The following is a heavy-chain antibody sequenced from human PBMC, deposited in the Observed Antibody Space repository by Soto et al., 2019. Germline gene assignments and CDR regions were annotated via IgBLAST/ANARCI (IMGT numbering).Heavy chain of an antibody. CDR1: GDSMNSDKYY. CDR2: IYFRGNT. CDR3: ARLEGLATISYYFDL. V-gene: IGHV4-39*01. Sequence: SETLSLTCSVSGDSMNSDKYYWGWIRQPPGKGLEWIGSIYFRGNTYYNPSLQTRVTISLDKSKSQFSLKLNSVTAADSAVYFCARLEGLATISYYFDLWGQGALVTVSS. D-gene: IGHD3-9*01. J-gene: IGHJ4*02.